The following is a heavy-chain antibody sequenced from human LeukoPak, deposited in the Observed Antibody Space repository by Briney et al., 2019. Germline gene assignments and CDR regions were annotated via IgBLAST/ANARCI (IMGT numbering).Heavy chain of an antibody. J-gene: IGHJ6*02. CDR1: GGSISSGGYY. D-gene: IGHD2-2*01. V-gene: IGHV4-31*03. CDR3: ARGYCSSTSCYPLYTAGMDV. CDR2: IYYSGST. Sequence: SETLSLTCTVSGGSISSGGYYWSWIRPHPGKGLEWIGYIYYSGSTYYNPSRKSRVTISVDTPKNQFSLKLSSVTAADTAVYYCARGYCSSTSCYPLYTAGMDVWGQGTTVTVSS.